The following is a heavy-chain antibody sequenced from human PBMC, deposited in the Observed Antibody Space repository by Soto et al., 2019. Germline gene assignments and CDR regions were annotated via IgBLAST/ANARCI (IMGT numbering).Heavy chain of an antibody. V-gene: IGHV3-23*01. CDR2: ISGSGEST. J-gene: IGHJ4*02. D-gene: IGHD2-2*01. CDR1: GFSFSEYS. CDR3: AKDLRYQPRSLEY. Sequence: EVQLLESGGGLAQPGGSLRLSCAASGFSFSEYSMSWVRQAPGRGLEWVSGISGSGESTFYADSVRGRFTVSRDNSKNMLYLQMDSLRAEDTAIYYCAKDLRYQPRSLEYWGQGTLVTVSS.